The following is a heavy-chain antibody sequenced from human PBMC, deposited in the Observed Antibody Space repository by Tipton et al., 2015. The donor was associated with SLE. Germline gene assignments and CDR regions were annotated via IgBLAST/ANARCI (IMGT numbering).Heavy chain of an antibody. D-gene: IGHD2-2*03. Sequence: TLSLTCTVSGGSISSGGFYLSWIRPHPGKGLEWIGYIYYSGSTHYNPSLKSRVTISVDTSKNQFSLKLSSVTAADTAVYYCARVDSLYYYMDVWGKGTTVSVS. CDR1: GGSISSGGFY. CDR3: ARVDSLYYYMDV. CDR2: IYYSGST. J-gene: IGHJ6*03. V-gene: IGHV4-31*03.